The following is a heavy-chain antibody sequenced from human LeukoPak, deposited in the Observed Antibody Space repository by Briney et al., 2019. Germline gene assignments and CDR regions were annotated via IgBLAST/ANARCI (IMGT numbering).Heavy chain of an antibody. D-gene: IGHD3-16*01. CDR2: IYHSGST. V-gene: IGHV4-38-2*01. Sequence: PSETLSLTCAVSGYSISSGYYWGWIRQPPGKGLEWIGSIYHSGSTYYNPSLKSLVTISVDTSKNQFSLKLSSVTAADTAVYYCARLWGPKFYMDVWGKGTTVTVSS. J-gene: IGHJ6*03. CDR3: ARLWGPKFYMDV. CDR1: GYSISSGYY.